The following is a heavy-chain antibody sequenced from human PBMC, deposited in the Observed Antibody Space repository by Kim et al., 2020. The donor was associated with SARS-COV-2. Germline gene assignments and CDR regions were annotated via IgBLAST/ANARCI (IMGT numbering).Heavy chain of an antibody. CDR2: IWYDGSNK. D-gene: IGHD2-21*02. Sequence: GGSLRLSCAASGFTFSSYGMHWVRQAPGKGLEWVAVIWYDGSNKYYADSVKGRFTISRDNSKNTLYLQMNSLRAEDTAVYYCARDVSVVVTATPAFDIWGQGTMVTVSS. J-gene: IGHJ3*02. CDR1: GFTFSSYG. V-gene: IGHV3-33*01. CDR3: ARDVSVVVTATPAFDI.